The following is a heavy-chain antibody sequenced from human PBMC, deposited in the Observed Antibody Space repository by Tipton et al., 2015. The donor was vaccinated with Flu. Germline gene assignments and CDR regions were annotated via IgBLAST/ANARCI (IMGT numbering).Heavy chain of an antibody. CDR2: TYYSGIT. Sequence: GLVKPSETPSLTCTVSGGSISSSAYYWGWIRQTPGKGLEWIGNTYYSGITNYNPSLKSRVTVSVDTSKNQFSLRLSSVTAADTAVYYCARVGGDYRDTSGFIPWFDLWGQGTLVTVSS. J-gene: IGHJ5*02. D-gene: IGHD3-22*01. CDR3: ARVGGDYRDTSGFIPWFDL. V-gene: IGHV4-61*08. CDR1: GGSISSSAYY.